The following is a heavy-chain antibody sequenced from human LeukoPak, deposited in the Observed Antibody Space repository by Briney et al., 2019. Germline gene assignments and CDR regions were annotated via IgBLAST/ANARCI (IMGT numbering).Heavy chain of an antibody. CDR3: VRHPRGGPYFDY. V-gene: IGHV4-61*01. J-gene: IGHJ4*02. CDR2: IYYSGST. CDR1: GGSISSANYY. Sequence: SETLSLTCAVSGGSISSANYYWSWVRQPPGKGLEWIGYIYYSGSTTYNPSLKSRVTISVDTSKNQFSLKLTSVTAADTGVYYCVRHPRGGPYFDYWGQGTLVTVSS. D-gene: IGHD3-16*01.